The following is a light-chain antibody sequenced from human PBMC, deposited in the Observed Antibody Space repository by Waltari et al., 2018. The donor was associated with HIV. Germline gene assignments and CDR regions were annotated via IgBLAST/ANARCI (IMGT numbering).Light chain of an antibody. CDR1: RSDVGGYNN. J-gene: IGLJ1*01. Sequence: QSALNQPATVSGSPGQSIHISCTGTRSDVGGYNNVSWYQQHPGKAPKLMIYEVSNRPSGVSNRFSGSKSGNTASLTISGLQAEDEADYYCSSYTSSSTSHVFGTGTKVTVL. V-gene: IGLV2-14*01. CDR2: EVS. CDR3: SSYTSSSTSHV.